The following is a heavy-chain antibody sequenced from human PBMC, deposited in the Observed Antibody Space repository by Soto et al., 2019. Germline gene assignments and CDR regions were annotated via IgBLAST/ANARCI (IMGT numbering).Heavy chain of an antibody. D-gene: IGHD3-22*01. V-gene: IGHV3-49*04. CDR3: TRSPYYYDSSGYCDY. J-gene: IGHJ4*02. CDR1: GFTFSSYS. CDR2: IRSKAYGGTT. Sequence: GGSLRLSCAASGFTFSSYSMNWVRQAPGKGLEWVGFIRSKAYGGTTEYAASVKGRFTISRDDSKSIAYLQMNSLKTEDTAVYYCTRSPYYYDSSGYCDYWGQGTL.